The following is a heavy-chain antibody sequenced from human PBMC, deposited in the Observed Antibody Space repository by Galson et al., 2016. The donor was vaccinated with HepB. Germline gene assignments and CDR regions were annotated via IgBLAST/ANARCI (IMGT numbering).Heavy chain of an antibody. CDR2: ISYDGSYK. V-gene: IGHV3-30*03. J-gene: IGHJ4*02. CDR1: GFTFSRYG. D-gene: IGHD4-17*01. CDR3: ARDYIMMTVTWGPDY. Sequence: SLRLSCAASGFTFSRYGIHWVRQAQGKGLEGVAVISYDGSYKFYADSVRGRFTISRDNSEDTVYLQMNSLRAEDTAVYYCARDYIMMTVTWGPDYWGQGTLVSVSS.